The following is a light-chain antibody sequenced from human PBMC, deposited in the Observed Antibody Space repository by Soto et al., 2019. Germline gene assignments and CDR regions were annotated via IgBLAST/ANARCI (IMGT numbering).Light chain of an antibody. V-gene: IGLV1-40*01. CDR1: SSNIGAGYD. J-gene: IGLJ1*01. CDR2: GNS. CDR3: QSYDSSLSGSGV. Sequence: QSVLTQPPSVSGAPGQRVTISCTGSSSNIGAGYDVHWYQQLPGTAPKLLIYGNSNRPSGVPDRFSGSKSGTSASLAITGLQAEDEADYYHQSYDSSLSGSGVFGTGTKVTVL.